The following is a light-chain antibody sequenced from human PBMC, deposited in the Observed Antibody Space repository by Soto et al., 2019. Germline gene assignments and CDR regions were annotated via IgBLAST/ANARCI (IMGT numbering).Light chain of an antibody. Sequence: QSALTQPASVSGSPGQSITISCTGTSSDVGGYNYVCWYQQHPGKAPKLVIYDVSNRPAGVSNRFSGSKSGNTASLTISGLQAEDEADYYCSSYTSSRSWVFGGGTKVTVL. V-gene: IGLV2-14*01. CDR2: DVS. J-gene: IGLJ3*02. CDR3: SSYTSSRSWV. CDR1: SSDVGGYNY.